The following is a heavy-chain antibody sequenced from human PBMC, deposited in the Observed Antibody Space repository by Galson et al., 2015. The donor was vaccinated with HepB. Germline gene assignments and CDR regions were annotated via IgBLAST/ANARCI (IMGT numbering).Heavy chain of an antibody. V-gene: IGHV3-9*01. Sequence: SLRLSCAASRFTFDDYAMHWVRQVPGKGLEWVAGVTWNSGFTGYADSVKGRFTISRDNAKNSLYLHMNNLRVEDTALYFCAKFSLANYSDPSGVIDFWGQGTLVIVSS. D-gene: IGHD3-22*01. CDR3: AKFSLANYSDPSGVIDF. J-gene: IGHJ4*02. CDR2: VTWNSGFT. CDR1: RFTFDDYA.